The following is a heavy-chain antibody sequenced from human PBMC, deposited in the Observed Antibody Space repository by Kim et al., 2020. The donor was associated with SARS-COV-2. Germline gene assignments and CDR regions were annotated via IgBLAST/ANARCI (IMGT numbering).Heavy chain of an antibody. V-gene: IGHV4-61*02. D-gene: IGHD5-18*01. Sequence: SETLSLTCTVSGGSISSGSYYWSWIRQPAGKGLEWIGRIYTSGSTNYNPSLKSRVTISVDTSKNQFSLKLSSVTAADTAVYYCARASSMVIGYYYYGRDVWGQGTTVTVSS. J-gene: IGHJ6*02. CDR2: IYTSGST. CDR1: GGSISSGSYY. CDR3: ARASSMVIGYYYYGRDV.